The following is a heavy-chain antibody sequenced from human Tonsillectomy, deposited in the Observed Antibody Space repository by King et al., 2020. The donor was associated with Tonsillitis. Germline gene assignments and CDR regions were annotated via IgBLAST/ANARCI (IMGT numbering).Heavy chain of an antibody. J-gene: IGHJ4*02. CDR1: GFTFSNAW. D-gene: IGHD3-22*01. CDR2: IKSKTDGGTT. Sequence: QLVQSGGGLVKHGGSLRLSCAASGFTFSNAWMSWVRQAPGKGLEWVGRIKSKTDGGTTDYAAPVKGRFTISRDDSINTLYLQMNSLKTEDTAVYYCTTGFSYYYASSGYYYADFDYWGQGTLVTVSS. CDR3: TTGFSYYYASSGYYYADFDY. V-gene: IGHV3-15*01.